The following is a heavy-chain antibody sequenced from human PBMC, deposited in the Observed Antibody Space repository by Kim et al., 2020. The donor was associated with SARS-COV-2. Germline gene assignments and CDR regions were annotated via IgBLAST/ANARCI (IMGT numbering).Heavy chain of an antibody. V-gene: IGHV3-30*04. Sequence: GGSLRLYCAASGFTFSSYAMHWVRQAPGKGLEWVAVISYDGSNKYYADSVKGRFTISRDNSKNTLYLQMNSLRAEDTAVYYCARVGYSSSWYSVEYYYYYYGMDVWGQGTTVTVSS. CDR2: ISYDGSNK. CDR3: ARVGYSSSWYSVEYYYYYYGMDV. J-gene: IGHJ6*02. CDR1: GFTFSSYA. D-gene: IGHD6-13*01.